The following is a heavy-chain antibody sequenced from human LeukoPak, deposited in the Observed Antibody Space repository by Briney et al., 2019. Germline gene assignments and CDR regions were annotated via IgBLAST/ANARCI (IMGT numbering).Heavy chain of an antibody. CDR3: AGGYCSGGTCYSARY. CDR1: GFTFSSYQ. CDR2: ISSTGSTI. Sequence: GGSLRLSCAPSGFTFSSYQMNWVRQAPGKGLEWVSYISSTGSTIQYADSVKGRFTISRDNAKNSLYLQMNSLRAEDTAVYYCAGGYCSGGTCYSARYWGQGTLVTVSS. V-gene: IGHV3-48*03. J-gene: IGHJ4*02. D-gene: IGHD2-15*01.